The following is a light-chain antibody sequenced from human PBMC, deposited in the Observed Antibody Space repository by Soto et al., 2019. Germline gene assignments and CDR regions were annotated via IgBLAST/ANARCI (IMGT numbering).Light chain of an antibody. CDR3: GTWDSSRSGYVV. CDR2: DNN. J-gene: IGLJ2*01. CDR1: SSNIGNNY. V-gene: IGLV1-51*01. Sequence: QSVLTQPPSVSAAPGQKVTISCSGSSSNIGNNYVSWYQQLPGTAPKLLIYDNNKRPSGIPDRFSGSKSGTSATLGITGLQTGDEADYYCGTWDSSRSGYVVFGGGTQLTVL.